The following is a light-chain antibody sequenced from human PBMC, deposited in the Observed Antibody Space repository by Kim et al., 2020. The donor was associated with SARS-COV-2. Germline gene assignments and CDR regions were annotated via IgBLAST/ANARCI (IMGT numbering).Light chain of an antibody. Sequence: SYELTQPPSVSVSPGQTASITCSGDKLGDKYACWYQQKPGQSPVLVIYQDSKRPSGIPERFSGSNSGNTATLTISGTQAMDEADYYCQAWESFTAVVFGGGTQLTVL. CDR1: KLGDKY. CDR3: QAWESFTAVV. CDR2: QDS. J-gene: IGLJ2*01. V-gene: IGLV3-1*01.